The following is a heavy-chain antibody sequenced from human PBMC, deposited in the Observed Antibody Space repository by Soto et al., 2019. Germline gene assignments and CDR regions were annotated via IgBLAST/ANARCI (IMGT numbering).Heavy chain of an antibody. D-gene: IGHD3-3*01. CDR1: SGSISSTIYS. V-gene: IGHV4-39*07. J-gene: IGHJ4*02. CDR2: IFYSGST. CDR3: ARDSITVAANYFDY. Sequence: PSETLSLTCTVSSGSISSTIYSWDWIRQPPGKGLEWIGSIFYSGSTYYNPSLKSRITISVDTSKNQFSLKLSSVTAADTAVYYCARDSITVAANYFDYWGQGSLVTVSS.